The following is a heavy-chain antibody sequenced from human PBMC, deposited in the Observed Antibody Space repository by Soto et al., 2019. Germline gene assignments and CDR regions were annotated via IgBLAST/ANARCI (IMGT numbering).Heavy chain of an antibody. CDR1: GGSISSSSYY. Sequence: QLQLQESGPGLVKPSETLSLTCTVSGGSISSSSYYWGWIRQPPGKGLEWIGSIYYSGSTYYNPSLKSRVTISVDTSKNQFSLKLSSVTAADTAVYYCAGYCSSTSCYAVDYWGQGTLVTVSS. CDR3: AGYCSSTSCYAVDY. CDR2: IYYSGST. J-gene: IGHJ4*02. D-gene: IGHD2-2*01. V-gene: IGHV4-39*01.